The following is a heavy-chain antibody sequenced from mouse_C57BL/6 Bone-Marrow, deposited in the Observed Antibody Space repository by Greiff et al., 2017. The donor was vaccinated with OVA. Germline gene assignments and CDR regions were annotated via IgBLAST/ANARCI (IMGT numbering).Heavy chain of an antibody. CDR2: IDPENGDT. J-gene: IGHJ2*01. CDR3: TTLLRYLLFDY. Sequence: EVKLQESGAELVRPGASVKLSCTASGFNIKDDYMHWVKQRPEQGLEWIGWIDPENGDTEYASKFQGKATITVDTSSNTAYLQLSSLTSEDTAVYYCTTLLRYLLFDYWGQGTTLTVSS. V-gene: IGHV14-4*01. CDR1: GFNIKDDY. D-gene: IGHD1-1*01.